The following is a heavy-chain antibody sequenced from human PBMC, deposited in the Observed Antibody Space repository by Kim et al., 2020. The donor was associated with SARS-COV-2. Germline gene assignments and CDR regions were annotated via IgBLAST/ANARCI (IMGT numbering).Heavy chain of an antibody. J-gene: IGHJ4*02. CDR2: MSFDGFSK. CDR3: ATEGGTSGRCGYFDY. V-gene: IGHV3-30*03. D-gene: IGHD6-19*01. CDR1: GLYV. Sequence: GGSLRLSCATSGLYVIHWVRQAPGKGLEWVAAMSFDGFSKYFADSVKGRLTISRDDSKNMVWLQLNNLREEDSAMYYCATEGGTSGRCGYFDYWSQGTLV.